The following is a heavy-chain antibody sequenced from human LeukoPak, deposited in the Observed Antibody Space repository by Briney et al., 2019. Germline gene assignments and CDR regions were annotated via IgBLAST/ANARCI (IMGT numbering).Heavy chain of an antibody. CDR3: ARGSIAAAGTPPAAEYFQH. V-gene: IGHV4-59*01. J-gene: IGHJ1*01. CDR1: GGSISSYY. D-gene: IGHD6-13*01. CDR2: IYYSGST. Sequence: SETLSLTCTVSGGSISSYYWSWIRQPPGKDLEWIGYIYYSGSTNYNPSLKSRVTISVDTSKNQFSLKLSSVTAADTAVYYCARGSIAAAGTPPAAEYFQHWGQGTLVTVSS.